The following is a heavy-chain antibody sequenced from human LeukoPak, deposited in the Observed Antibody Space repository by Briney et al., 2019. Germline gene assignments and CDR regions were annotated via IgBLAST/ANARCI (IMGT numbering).Heavy chain of an antibody. D-gene: IGHD6-19*01. Sequence: PSETLSLTCTVSGGSISSGGYYWSWIRQHPGKGLEWIGYIYYSGSTSYNPSLKSRVTISVDTSKNQFSLKLTPVTAADTAVYYCARHGIEQWLVHGSCFDYWGQGTLVTVSS. J-gene: IGHJ4*02. CDR3: ARHGIEQWLVHGSCFDY. CDR1: GGSISSGGYY. V-gene: IGHV4-39*01. CDR2: IYYSGST.